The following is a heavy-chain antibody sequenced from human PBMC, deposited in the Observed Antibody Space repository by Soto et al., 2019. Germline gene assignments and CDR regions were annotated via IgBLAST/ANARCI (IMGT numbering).Heavy chain of an antibody. CDR2: INTGNGNT. V-gene: IGHV1-3*04. J-gene: IGHJ4*02. Sequence: GASVKVSCKASGYTFTTYTIHWVRQAPGQSLEWMGRINTGNGNTKNSPKLQGRVTITRDTSAGTAYMELSSLRSDDTAVYYCARGPPGYFDYWGQGTLVTVSS. CDR1: GYTFTTYT. CDR3: ARGPPGYFDY.